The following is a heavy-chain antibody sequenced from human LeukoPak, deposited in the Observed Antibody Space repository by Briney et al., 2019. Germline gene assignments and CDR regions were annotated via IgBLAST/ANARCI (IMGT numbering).Heavy chain of an antibody. V-gene: IGHV4-59*08. CDR2: IYYSGST. D-gene: IGHD1-26*01. CDR3: ARHTSEVSVEN. J-gene: IGHJ4*02. CDR1: GGSISSYY. Sequence: PETLSLTCTVSGGSISSYYWSWIRQPPGKGLEWIGYIYYSGSTNYNPSLKSRVTISVDTSKNQFSLKLSSVTAADTAVYYCARHTSEVSVENWGQGTLVTVSS.